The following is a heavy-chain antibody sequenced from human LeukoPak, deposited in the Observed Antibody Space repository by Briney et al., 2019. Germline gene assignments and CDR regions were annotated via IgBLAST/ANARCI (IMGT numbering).Heavy chain of an antibody. D-gene: IGHD3-3*01. CDR3: AKTQGFSDA. CDR1: GFTFSNYD. V-gene: IGHV3-23*01. Sequence: GGTLSLSCVASGFTFSNYDMSWVRQAPGKGLELVSGIYGSDDKTVYGDAVNGRCTISRDNSKNTLYLQMNSLRADDTAVYYCAKTQGFSDAWGQGALVTVSS. CDR2: IYGSDDKT. J-gene: IGHJ5*02.